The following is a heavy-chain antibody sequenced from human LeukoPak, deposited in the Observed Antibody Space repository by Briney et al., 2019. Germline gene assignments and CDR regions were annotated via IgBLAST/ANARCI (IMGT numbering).Heavy chain of an antibody. Sequence: ASVKVSCKVSGYTLTELSMHWVRQAPGKGLELMGGFDPEDGETIYAQKFQGRVTMTEDISTDTAYMELSSLRSEDTAVYYCAIGVGGPNTDLNFDYWGQGTLVTVSS. CDR3: AIGVGGPNTDLNFDY. J-gene: IGHJ4*02. CDR1: GYTLTELS. CDR2: FDPEDGET. V-gene: IGHV1-24*01. D-gene: IGHD1-26*01.